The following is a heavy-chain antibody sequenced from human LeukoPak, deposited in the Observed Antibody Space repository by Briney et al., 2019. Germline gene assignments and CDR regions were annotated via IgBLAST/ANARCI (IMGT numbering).Heavy chain of an antibody. J-gene: IGHJ4*02. CDR1: GDSISRSGSS. V-gene: IGHV4-30-2*01. CDR2: IYHSGGA. Sequence: SQTLSLTCAVSGDSISRSGSSWSWIRQPPRMGLEWIGYIYHSGGAYYNPSLRSRVTISLDTSKNQFSLRLSSVAAADTAVYYCAKDFIAQSPIPAYWGQGILVSVSS. D-gene: IGHD6-13*01. CDR3: AKDFIAQSPIPAY.